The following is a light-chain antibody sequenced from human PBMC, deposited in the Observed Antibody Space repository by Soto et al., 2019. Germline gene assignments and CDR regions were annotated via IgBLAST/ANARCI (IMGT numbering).Light chain of an antibody. V-gene: IGLV2-14*01. J-gene: IGLJ2*01. Sequence: QSVLTQPASVSGSPGQSITISCTGTSSDVGGYNYVSWYQQHPGKAPKLMIYDVSNRPSGVSNRFSGSKSGNTASLTISGLPAEDEADYYCSSYTSSSTLDVVFGGGT. CDR1: SSDVGGYNY. CDR3: SSYTSSSTLDVV. CDR2: DVS.